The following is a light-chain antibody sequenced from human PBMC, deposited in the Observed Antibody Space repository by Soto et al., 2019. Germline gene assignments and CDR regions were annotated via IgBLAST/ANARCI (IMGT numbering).Light chain of an antibody. Sequence: DIQMTQSPSSLSASVGDRVTITCRASQVINNYLAWYQQKPGKAPKLLIFAASTLQSGVPSRFSGSGSGTDFTLTISSLQPEDVATYYCLRHCGAPPVTFGPGTKVGV. CDR2: AAS. CDR3: LRHCGAPPVT. J-gene: IGKJ3*01. V-gene: IGKV1-27*01. CDR1: QVINNY.